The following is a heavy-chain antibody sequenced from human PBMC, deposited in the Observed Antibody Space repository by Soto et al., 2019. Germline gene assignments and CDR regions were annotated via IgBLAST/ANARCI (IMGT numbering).Heavy chain of an antibody. V-gene: IGHV3-21*01. CDR2: ISSSSSYI. CDR3: ARESQVLCYYGMDV. Sequence: PGGSLRLSCAASGFTFSSYSMNWVRQAPGKGLEWVSSISSSSSYIYYADSVKGRFTISRDNAKNSLYLQMNSLRAEDTAVYYCARESQVLCYYGMDVWGQGTTVTVS. CDR1: GFTFSSYS. J-gene: IGHJ6*02.